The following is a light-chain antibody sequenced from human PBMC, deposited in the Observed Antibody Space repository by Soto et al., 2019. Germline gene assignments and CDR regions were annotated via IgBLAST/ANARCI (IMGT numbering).Light chain of an antibody. V-gene: IGKV1-5*03. Sequence: DIQTTPSPSTLSASVGDRVTIICRASQSISSWLAWYPKKTGKDPKLLIYKASSLESGVPSRFSGSGSGTEFNLTISRLQTDDFATYECQQYNSYKITFGPGTRLEIK. CDR1: QSISSW. J-gene: IGKJ5*01. CDR3: QQYNSYKIT. CDR2: KAS.